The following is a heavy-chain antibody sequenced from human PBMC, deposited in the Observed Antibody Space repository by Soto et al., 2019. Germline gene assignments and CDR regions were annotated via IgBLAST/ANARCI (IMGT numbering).Heavy chain of an antibody. CDR1: GGSIGSGDYY. CDR2: ISYSGSS. Sequence: SETLSLTCTVSGGSIGSGDYYWSWIRQHPGKGLEWIGYISYSGSSYYNPSLKSRASISEDTSKNQFSLRLNSVTAADTAVYYCTKSSAWYNYDHGMDVWGQGTTVTVSS. D-gene: IGHD6-19*01. CDR3: TKSSAWYNYDHGMDV. V-gene: IGHV4-31*03. J-gene: IGHJ6*02.